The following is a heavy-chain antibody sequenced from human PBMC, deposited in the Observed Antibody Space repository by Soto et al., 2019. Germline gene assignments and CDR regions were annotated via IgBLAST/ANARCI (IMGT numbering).Heavy chain of an antibody. V-gene: IGHV1-69*13. CDR2: IIPIFGTA. Sequence: SVKVSCKASGGTFSSYAISWVRQAPGQGLEWMGGIIPIFGTANYAQKFQGRVTITADESTSTAYMELSSLRSEDTAVYYCARGDCSSTSCYSWGRHHYYYYGMDVWGQGTTVTVSS. CDR3: ARGDCSSTSCYSWGRHHYYYYGMDV. J-gene: IGHJ6*02. D-gene: IGHD2-2*02. CDR1: GGTFSSYA.